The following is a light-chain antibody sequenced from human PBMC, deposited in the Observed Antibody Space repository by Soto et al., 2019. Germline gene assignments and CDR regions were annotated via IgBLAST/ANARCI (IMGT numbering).Light chain of an antibody. V-gene: IGKV3-20*01. J-gene: IGKJ1*01. CDR3: QQYGSSPWT. CDR2: GAS. CDR1: QSVSSNY. Sequence: EIVLTQSPGTLSLSPGERATLSCMASQSVSSNYLAWYQQKPGQAPRPLIYGASSRATGFPDRFSGSGAGTDFTLTISRLESEDFAVYYCQQYGSSPWTFGQGTKVDIK.